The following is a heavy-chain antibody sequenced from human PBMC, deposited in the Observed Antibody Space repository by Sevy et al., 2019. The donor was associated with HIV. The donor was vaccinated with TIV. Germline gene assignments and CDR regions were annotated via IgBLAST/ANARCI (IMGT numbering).Heavy chain of an antibody. CDR2: IKLDGSEK. CDR1: GFTFSSYW. D-gene: IGHD1-1*01. CDR3: ARNNAGGNPWVH. Sequence: GGSLRLSCAASGFTFSSYWMSWVRQSPERGLEWVANIKLDGSEKFYGDSVKGRFTVSRDNTKNLLYLQMNSLRVEDTAVYYCARNNAGGNPWVHWGQGTLVTVSS. J-gene: IGHJ4*02. V-gene: IGHV3-7*01.